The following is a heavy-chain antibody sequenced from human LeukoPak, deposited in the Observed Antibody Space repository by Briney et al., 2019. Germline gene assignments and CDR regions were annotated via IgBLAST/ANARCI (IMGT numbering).Heavy chain of an antibody. CDR1: GFTFSTSA. CDR2: IIVGSGAT. Sequence: SVKVSCKTSGFTFSTSAVQWVRQARGQRLEWIGWIIVGSGATNYAQSLQGRFTIARDMSTDTAYMELSSLGSEDSAVYYCAAELYGVYTDCCTFHIWGQGTMVTVSS. J-gene: IGHJ3*02. CDR3: AAELYGVYTDCCTFHI. V-gene: IGHV1-58*01. D-gene: IGHD4-17*01.